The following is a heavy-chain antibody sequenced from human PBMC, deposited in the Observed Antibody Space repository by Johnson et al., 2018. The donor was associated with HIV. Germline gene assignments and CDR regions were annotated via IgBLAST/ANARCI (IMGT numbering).Heavy chain of an antibody. V-gene: IGHV3-30-3*01. CDR1: GFTFSNYA. J-gene: IGHJ3*02. CDR3: AKGQVARGPLDI. CDR2: ISYDGSNK. D-gene: IGHD2-15*01. Sequence: VQLVESGGGVVQPGSSLRLSCAASGFTFSNYAMHWVRQAPGKGLDWVAVISYDGSNKYHADSVKGRFTISRDNSKNTLYLQMSSLRADDTAVYYCAKGQVARGPLDIWGQGTMVTVSS.